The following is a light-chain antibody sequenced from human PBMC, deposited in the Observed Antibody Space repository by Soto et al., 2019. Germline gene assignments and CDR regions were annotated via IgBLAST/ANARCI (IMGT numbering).Light chain of an antibody. CDR1: QTIGSTY. CDR3: QHYGKSPIFT. Sequence: IVLTQSPGTLSLSPGERATLSCRASQTIGSTYLAWYQQKPGQAPRLLIYGASNRATGITDWFSGSGSGTDFTLTISRLEPEDFAMYYCQHYGKSPIFTFGPGTKVDLK. J-gene: IGKJ3*01. V-gene: IGKV3-20*01. CDR2: GAS.